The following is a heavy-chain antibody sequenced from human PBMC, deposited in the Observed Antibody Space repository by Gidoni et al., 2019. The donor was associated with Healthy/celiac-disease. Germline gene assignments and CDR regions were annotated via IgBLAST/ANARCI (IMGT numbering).Heavy chain of an antibody. CDR1: AFTFSSYG. CDR3: ARKFLAGVRGANYYYGMDV. CDR2: IWYDGSNK. Sequence: QVQLVESGGGVVQPGRSLRLSCAASAFTFSSYGMHWVRQAPGKGLEWVAVIWYDGSNKYYADSVKGRFTISRDNSKNTLYLQMNSLRPEDTAVYYCARKFLAGVRGANYYYGMDVWGQGTTVTVSS. D-gene: IGHD3-10*01. J-gene: IGHJ6*02. V-gene: IGHV3-33*01.